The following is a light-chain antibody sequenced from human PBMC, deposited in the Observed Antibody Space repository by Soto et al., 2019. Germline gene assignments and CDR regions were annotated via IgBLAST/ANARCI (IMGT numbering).Light chain of an antibody. CDR3: AAWDDSLRGWV. Sequence: QSVLTQPPSASGTPGQRVTISCSESSSSIGSNYIYWYQQRPGTAPKLLIYRDSQRPSGVPDRFSGSKSGTSASLAISGLRSEDEADYYCAAWDDSLRGWVFGGGTKLTVL. J-gene: IGLJ3*02. CDR2: RDS. CDR1: SSSIGSNY. V-gene: IGLV1-47*01.